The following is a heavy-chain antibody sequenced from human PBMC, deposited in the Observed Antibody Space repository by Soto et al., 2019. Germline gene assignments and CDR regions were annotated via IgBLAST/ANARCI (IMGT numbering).Heavy chain of an antibody. V-gene: IGHV3-48*03. CDR3: ASGFGQFNY. CDR1: GFTFNDFE. D-gene: IGHD3-10*01. J-gene: IGHJ4*02. Sequence: EVQLLESGGGLVQPGGSLRLSCGVSGFTFNDFEMNWVRQAPGKGLEWLAYIDGSGTTKKYADSVRGRFTIARDNPNNSLYLQMRSLSAADTAIYYCASGFGQFNYRGQGALVSVSS. CDR2: IDGSGTTK.